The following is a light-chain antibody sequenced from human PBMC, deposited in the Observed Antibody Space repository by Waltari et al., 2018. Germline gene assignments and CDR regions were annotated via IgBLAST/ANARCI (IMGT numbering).Light chain of an antibody. J-gene: IGLJ1*01. CDR3: SSYTEWSTRV. V-gene: IGLV2-14*01. Sequence: QSALTQPASVSGSLGQSITISCTGSSSDVGGYSYVSWYQQHPGKVPKLLIYEVSNRPSGVSYRFSAAKSGNTASLTSSGLQPEDEADYFCSSYTEWSTRVFGTGTKVTVL. CDR1: SSDVGGYSY. CDR2: EVS.